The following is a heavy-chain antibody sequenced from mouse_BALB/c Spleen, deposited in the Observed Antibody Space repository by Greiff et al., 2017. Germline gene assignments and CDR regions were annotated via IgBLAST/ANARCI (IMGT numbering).Heavy chain of an antibody. D-gene: IGHD2-3*01. V-gene: IGHV1-55*01. J-gene: IGHJ4*01. CDR1: GYNFTSYW. CDR3: ARRDGLDY. Sequence: VQLQQPGAELVKPGTSVKLSCKASGYNFTSYWINWVKLRPGQGLEWIGDIYPGSGSTNYNEKFKSKATLTVDTSSSTAYMQLSSLASEDSALYYCARRDGLDYWGQGTSVTVSS. CDR2: IYPGSGST.